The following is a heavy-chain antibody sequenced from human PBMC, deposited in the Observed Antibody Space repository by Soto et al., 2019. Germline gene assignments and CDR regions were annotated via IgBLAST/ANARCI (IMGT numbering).Heavy chain of an antibody. CDR3: ARGEIYLIYSYGALGRTQATYYSMAV. J-gene: IGHJ6*02. D-gene: IGHD5-18*01. CDR2: IIPIFGTA. CDR1: GGTFSSYA. V-gene: IGHV1-69*01. Sequence: QVQLVQYVAEVKKPGSSVKVSCKASGGTFSSYAISWVRQAPGQGLEWMGGIIPIFGTANYAQKYQGRIRITADESTSTADMELRSLRSENTAVYYCARGEIYLIYSYGALGRTQATYYSMAVWGQGTKVTVSS.